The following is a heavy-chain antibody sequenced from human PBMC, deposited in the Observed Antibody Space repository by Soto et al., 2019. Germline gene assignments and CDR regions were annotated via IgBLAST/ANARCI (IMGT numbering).Heavy chain of an antibody. CDR1: GFSLNARPVG. Sequence: QITLKESGPTRVRPTQTLTLTCTFSGFSLNARPVGVGWIRQPPGKALEQLALIYWDDDKRSSPSLKGRLTIRQDHTKNQVVLTSTNVDRVDTAVYYCAHRADLSGNWYGGSFDYWGQGALVTVAT. D-gene: IGHD1-1*01. V-gene: IGHV2-5*02. J-gene: IGHJ4*02. CDR2: IYWDDDK. CDR3: AHRADLSGNWYGGSFDY.